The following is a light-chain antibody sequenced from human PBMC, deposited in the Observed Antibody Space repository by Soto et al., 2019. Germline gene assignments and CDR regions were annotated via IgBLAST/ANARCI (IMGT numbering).Light chain of an antibody. J-gene: IGLJ3*02. V-gene: IGLV2-14*01. CDR1: SSDFGDDKY. Sequence: QSVMTQPASVSGSPGQSITVSCTGSSSDFGDDKYVSWYQQQPGKGPNLLIYGVNSRPSGISNRFSGSKSGNTASLTIAGLQGEDEAEYFCGSFTTSRIWVFGGGTKLTVL. CDR3: GSFTTSRIWV. CDR2: GVN.